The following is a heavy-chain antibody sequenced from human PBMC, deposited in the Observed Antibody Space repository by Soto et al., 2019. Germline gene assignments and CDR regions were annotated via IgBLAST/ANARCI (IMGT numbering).Heavy chain of an antibody. V-gene: IGHV4-59*01. J-gene: IGHJ6*03. D-gene: IGHD6-13*01. CDR1: GGSISSYY. CDR2: IYYSGST. Sequence: SETLSLTCTVSGGSISSYYWSWIRQPPGKGLEWIGYIYYSGSTNYNPSLKSRVTISVDTSKNQFSLKLSSVTAADTAVYYCAREYDEQQLVGDYYYYRDVGGKGTRVTVP. CDR3: AREYDEQQLVGDYYYYRDV.